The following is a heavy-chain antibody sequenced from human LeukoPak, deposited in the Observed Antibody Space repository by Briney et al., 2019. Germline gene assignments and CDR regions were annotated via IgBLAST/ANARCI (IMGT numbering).Heavy chain of an antibody. J-gene: IGHJ5*02. Sequence: GGSLRLSCAASGFTFSSYAMSWVRQAPGKGLEWVSVISGSGGSTYDADSVKGRFTISRDNSKNTLYLQMNSLRAEDTAVYYCAKYYSSSWYRWFDPWGQGTLVTVSS. CDR2: ISGSGGST. CDR1: GFTFSSYA. V-gene: IGHV3-23*01. D-gene: IGHD6-13*01. CDR3: AKYYSSSWYRWFDP.